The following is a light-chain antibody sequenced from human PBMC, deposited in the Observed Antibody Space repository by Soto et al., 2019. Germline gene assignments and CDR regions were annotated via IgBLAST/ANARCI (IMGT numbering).Light chain of an antibody. V-gene: IGKV1-5*01. CDR1: QSISSW. CDR2: DAS. Sequence: DIQMTQSPSTLSASVGDRVTITCRASQSISSWLDWYQKKPGKAPKLLIYDASSLESGVPSRFSGSGSGTEFTLTISSLQPDDFATYYCQQYNSYSYTFGQGTKLEIK. J-gene: IGKJ2*01. CDR3: QQYNSYSYT.